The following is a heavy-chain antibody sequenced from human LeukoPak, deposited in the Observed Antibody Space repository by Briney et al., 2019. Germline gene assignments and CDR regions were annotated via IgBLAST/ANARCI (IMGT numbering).Heavy chain of an antibody. D-gene: IGHD3-3*01. J-gene: IGHJ4*02. CDR2: ISRSASSI. CDR3: AKDISRFLEWLSLDY. V-gene: IGHV3-21*04. Sequence: GGSLRLSCASSGFTFSTYSMSWVRQAPGKGLEWVSYISRSASSIYYADSVKGRFTISRDNAKNSLYLQMNSLRAEDMALYYCAKDISRFLEWLSLDYWGQGTLVAVSS. CDR1: GFTFSTYS.